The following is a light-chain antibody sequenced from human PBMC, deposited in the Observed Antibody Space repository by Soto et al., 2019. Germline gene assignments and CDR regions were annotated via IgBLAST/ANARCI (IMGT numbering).Light chain of an antibody. V-gene: IGLV1-40*01. J-gene: IGLJ2*01. CDR2: ANI. CDR3: QSYDSSLSGSV. CDR1: SSNIGAGYD. Sequence: QSVLTQPPSVSGAPGQRVTISCTGSSSNIGAGYDVHWYQQLPGAAPKLLIYANINRPSGVPDRFSGSKSGTSASLAITGLQAEDEADYHCQSYDSSLSGSVFGGGTKVTVL.